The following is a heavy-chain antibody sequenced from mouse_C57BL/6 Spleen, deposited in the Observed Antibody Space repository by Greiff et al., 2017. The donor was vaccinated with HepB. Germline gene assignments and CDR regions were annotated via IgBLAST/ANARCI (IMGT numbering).Heavy chain of an antibody. V-gene: IGHV1-82*01. D-gene: IGHD2-5*01. Sequence: VQLQQSGPELVKPGASVKISCKASGYAFSSSWMNWVKQRPGKGLEWIGRIYPGDGDTNYNGKFKGKATLTADKSSSTAYMQLSSLTSEDSAVYFCARGRSNSYYFDYWGQGTTLTVSS. CDR2: IYPGDGDT. CDR3: ARGRSNSYYFDY. J-gene: IGHJ2*01. CDR1: GYAFSSSW.